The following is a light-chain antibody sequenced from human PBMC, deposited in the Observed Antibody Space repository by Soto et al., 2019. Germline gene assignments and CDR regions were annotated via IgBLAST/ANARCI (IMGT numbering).Light chain of an antibody. CDR2: EVS. J-gene: IGLJ1*01. CDR3: SSFTSGSTL. CDR1: SSDVGGYNY. V-gene: IGLV2-14*01. Sequence: QSALTQPASVSGSPGQSITISCTGTSSDVGGYNYVSWYQQQSGKAPKLMIHEVSNRPSGVSNRFSGSKSGNTASLTISGLQAEDEADYYCSSFTSGSTLFGTGTKVTVL.